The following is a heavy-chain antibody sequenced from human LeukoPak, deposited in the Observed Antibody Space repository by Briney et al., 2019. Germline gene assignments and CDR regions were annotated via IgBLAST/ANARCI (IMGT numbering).Heavy chain of an antibody. CDR1: GFTFSNYG. D-gene: IGHD1-26*01. CDR3: PTEIIRMYNGSRQDGMDV. CDR2: ILHDGSNK. V-gene: IGHV3-30*03. J-gene: IGHJ6*02. Sequence: QTGGSLRLSCAASGFTFSNYGMHWVRQAPGKGLEWVAVILHDGSNKNYADSVKGRFTISRDNSKNTLYLQMNSLRAEERPGNNCPTEIIRMYNGSRQDGMDVWGQGTTVTVSS.